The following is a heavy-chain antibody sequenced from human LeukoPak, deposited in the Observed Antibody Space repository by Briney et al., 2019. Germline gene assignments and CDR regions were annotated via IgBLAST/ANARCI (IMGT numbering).Heavy chain of an antibody. Sequence: SSETLSLTCAVSGGSISSSNWWSWVRQPPGKGLEWIGEIYHSGSTNYNPSLKSRVTISVDKSKNQFSLKLSSVTAADTAVYYCASPRRGGDYLIFDYWGQGTLVTVSS. CDR3: ASPRRGGDYLIFDY. V-gene: IGHV4-4*02. D-gene: IGHD4-17*01. CDR2: IYHSGST. CDR1: GGSISSSNW. J-gene: IGHJ4*02.